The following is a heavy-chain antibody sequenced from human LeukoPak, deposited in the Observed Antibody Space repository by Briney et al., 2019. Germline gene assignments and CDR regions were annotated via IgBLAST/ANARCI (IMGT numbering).Heavy chain of an antibody. D-gene: IGHD3-10*01. V-gene: IGHV4-39*02. CDR3: AREYSRSVAAGSRPDL. J-gene: IGHJ4*02. Sequence: PSQTLSPTWRLSAPSISTSSYRCGWLRQSPWKGLEWIGIMYFPGTTYENSSLKSRLTQSMDTSNNHFSLKLTAVTAADTAVYFCAREYSRSVAAGSRPDLWGRGLVVSVSS. CDR2: MYFPGTT. CDR1: APSISTSSYR.